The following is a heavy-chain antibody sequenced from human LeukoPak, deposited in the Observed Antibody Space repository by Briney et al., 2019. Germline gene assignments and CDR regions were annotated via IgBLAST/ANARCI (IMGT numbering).Heavy chain of an antibody. V-gene: IGHV3-7*03. D-gene: IGHD2-21*02. CDR1: GFIFSSHW. CDR2: INQDGSER. J-gene: IGHJ4*02. CDR3: ARAQTYGDSRLLLDY. Sequence: GGSLRLSYAASGFIFSSHWMSWVRQAPGKGLEWVANINQDGSERNYVDSVKGRFTISRDNAKNSLFLQMNSLRVEDTALYYCARAQTYGDSRLLLDYWGQGTLVTVSS.